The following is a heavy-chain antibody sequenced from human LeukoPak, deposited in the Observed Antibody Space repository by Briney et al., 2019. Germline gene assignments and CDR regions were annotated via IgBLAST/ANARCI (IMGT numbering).Heavy chain of an antibody. J-gene: IGHJ5*02. V-gene: IGHV3-21*01. D-gene: IGHD3-22*01. CDR1: GFTFSSYS. CDR3: ARALGTYYYDSSGYRPVLGHHSLDP. Sequence: GGSLRLSCAASGFTFSSYSVNWVRQAPGKGLEWVSSISSSSSYIYYADSVKGRFTISRDNDKNSLYLQMNSLRAEDTAVYYCARALGTYYYDSSGYRPVLGHHSLDPWGQGTLVTVSS. CDR2: ISSSSSYI.